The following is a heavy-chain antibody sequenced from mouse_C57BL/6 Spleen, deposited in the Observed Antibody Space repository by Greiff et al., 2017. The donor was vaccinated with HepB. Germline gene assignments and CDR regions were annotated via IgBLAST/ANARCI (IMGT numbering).Heavy chain of an antibody. Sequence: QVQLKESGAELVRPGTSVKVSCKASGYAFTNYLIEWVKQRPGQGLEWIGVINPGSGGTNYNEKFKGKATLTADKSSSTAYMQLSSLTSEDSAVYFCARSYYGSSYVGYFDVWGTGTTVTVSS. CDR1: GYAFTNYL. J-gene: IGHJ1*03. D-gene: IGHD1-1*01. CDR2: INPGSGGT. V-gene: IGHV1-54*01. CDR3: ARSYYGSSYVGYFDV.